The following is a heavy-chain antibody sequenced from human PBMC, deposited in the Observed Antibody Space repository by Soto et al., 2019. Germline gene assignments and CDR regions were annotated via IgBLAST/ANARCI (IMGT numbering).Heavy chain of an antibody. J-gene: IGHJ6*02. D-gene: IGHD6-19*01. CDR1: GFTFSSYG. CDR3: VKDGSSGWPYYYGLDV. V-gene: IGHV3-30*18. CDR2: ISYDGRNK. Sequence: QVQLVESGGGGVQPGSSLRLSCAASGFTFSSYGMHWVRQAPGKGLEWVAVISYDGRNKYYADSVKGRFTISRDNSKNTLYLQMSSLRAEDTAVYYCVKDGSSGWPYYYGLDVWGQGTTVTVS.